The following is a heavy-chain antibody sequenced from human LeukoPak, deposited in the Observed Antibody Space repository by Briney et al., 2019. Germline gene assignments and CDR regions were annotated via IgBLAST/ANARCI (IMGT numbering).Heavy chain of an antibody. J-gene: IGHJ4*02. CDR1: GGTFSSYA. CDR2: IIPIFGTA. V-gene: IGHV1-69*13. Sequence: SVKVSCKASGGTFSSYAISWVRQAPGQGLEWMGGIIPIFGTANYAQKFQGRVTITADESTSTAYMELSSLRSEDTAVYYCARVHGYSYRDLDYWGQGTLVPVSS. CDR3: ARVHGYSYRDLDY. D-gene: IGHD5-18*01.